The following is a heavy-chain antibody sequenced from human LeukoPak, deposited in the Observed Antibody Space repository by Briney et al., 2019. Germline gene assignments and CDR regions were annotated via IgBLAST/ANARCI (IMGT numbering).Heavy chain of an antibody. CDR3: AKDENYRGKYSYGHTGVDY. CDR1: GFTFSSYG. V-gene: IGHV3-30*18. D-gene: IGHD5-18*01. Sequence: GGSLRLSCAASGFTFSSYGMHWVRQAPGKGLEWVAVISYDGSNKYYADSVKGRFTISRDNSKNTLYLQMNSLRAEDTAVYYCAKDENYRGKYSYGHTGVDYWGQGTLVTVSS. CDR2: ISYDGSNK. J-gene: IGHJ4*02.